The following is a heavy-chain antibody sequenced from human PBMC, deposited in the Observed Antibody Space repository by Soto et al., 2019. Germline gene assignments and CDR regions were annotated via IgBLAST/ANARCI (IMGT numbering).Heavy chain of an antibody. Sequence: GVALKISCEGSGYSFTSYWVGWVRQMPGKGLEWMGIIYPGDSDTRYSPSFQGQVTISADKSISTAYLQWSSLKASDTAMYYCARQVAAAPEGFDYWGQGTLVTVSS. CDR1: GYSFTSYW. J-gene: IGHJ4*02. CDR3: ARQVAAAPEGFDY. CDR2: IYPGDSDT. V-gene: IGHV5-51*01. D-gene: IGHD6-13*01.